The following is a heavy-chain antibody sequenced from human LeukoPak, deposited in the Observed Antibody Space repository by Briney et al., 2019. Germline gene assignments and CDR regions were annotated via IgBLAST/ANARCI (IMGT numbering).Heavy chain of an antibody. CDR1: GGPSSGYY. J-gene: IGHJ6*02. CDR3: ARESKLRYFGPGGMDV. V-gene: IGHV4-34*01. CDR2: INHSGST. D-gene: IGHD3-9*01. Sequence: TPSETLSLTCAAYGGPSSGYYWSWIRKPPGKGLNWIGEINHSGSTNYNPSLKSRVTISVDTSKNQFSLKLSSVTAADTAVYYCARESKLRYFGPGGMDVWGQGTTVTVSS.